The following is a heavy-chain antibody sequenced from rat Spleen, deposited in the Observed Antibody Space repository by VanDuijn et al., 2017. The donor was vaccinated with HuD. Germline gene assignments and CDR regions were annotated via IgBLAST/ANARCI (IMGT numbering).Heavy chain of an antibody. Sequence: EVQLVESGGGLVQPGRSLKLSCAASGFKFTDHWMGWVRQAPTKGLEGVATISYDGSSTYYRDSVKGRFTISRDNAKSTLYLQMDSLRSEDKATYYCARHKIRGGMDAWGQGASVTVSS. CDR3: ARHKIRGGMDA. CDR1: GFKFTDHW. V-gene: IGHV5-29*01. D-gene: IGHD4-3*01. CDR2: ISYDGSST. J-gene: IGHJ4*01.